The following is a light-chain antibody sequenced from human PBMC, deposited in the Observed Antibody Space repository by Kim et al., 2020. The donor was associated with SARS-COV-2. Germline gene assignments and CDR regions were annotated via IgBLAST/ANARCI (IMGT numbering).Light chain of an antibody. J-gene: IGLJ2*01. V-gene: IGLV3-19*01. CDR2: GKN. CDR3: NSRDSSGNHLV. Sequence: SSELTQDPAVSVALGQTVRITCQGDSLRSYYASWYQQKPGHTPVLVIYGKNNRPSGIPDRFSGSSSANTASLTITGAQAEDEADYYCNSRDSSGNHLVFG. CDR1: SLRSYY.